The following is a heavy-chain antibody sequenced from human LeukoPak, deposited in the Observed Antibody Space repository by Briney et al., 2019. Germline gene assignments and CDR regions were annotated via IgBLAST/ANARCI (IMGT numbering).Heavy chain of an antibody. V-gene: IGHV4-39*07. CDR3: ARKDPGYSGYSDFDY. J-gene: IGHJ4*02. CDR2: IYYSGST. D-gene: IGHD5-12*01. CDR1: GGSISSSSYY. Sequence: SETLSLTCTVSGGSISSSSYYWGWIRQPPGKGLEWIGSIYYSGSTYYNPSLKSRVTISLDTSKNQFSLKLSSVTAADTAIYYCARKDPGYSGYSDFDYWGQGTLVTVSS.